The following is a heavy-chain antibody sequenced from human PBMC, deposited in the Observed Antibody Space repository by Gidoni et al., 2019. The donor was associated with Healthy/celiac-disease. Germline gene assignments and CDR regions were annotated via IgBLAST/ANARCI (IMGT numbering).Heavy chain of an antibody. Sequence: EVQLLESGGGLVQPGGSLRLSCAASGFTFSSYAMSWVRQAPGKGLEWVSAISGSGGSTYYADSVKGRFTISRDNSKNTLYLQMNSLRAEDTAVYYCAKDREARCGGDCWSDFDYWGQGTLVTVSS. CDR1: GFTFSSYA. V-gene: IGHV3-23*01. CDR3: AKDREARCGGDCWSDFDY. J-gene: IGHJ4*02. D-gene: IGHD2-21*02. CDR2: ISGSGGST.